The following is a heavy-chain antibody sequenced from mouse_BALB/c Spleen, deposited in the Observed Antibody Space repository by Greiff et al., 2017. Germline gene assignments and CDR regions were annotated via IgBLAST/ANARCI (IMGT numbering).Heavy chain of an antibody. J-gene: IGHJ3*01. CDR1: GFNIKDYY. CDR3: NARNDYVGFAY. Sequence: VQLQQSGAELVRSGASVKLSCTASGFNIKDYYMHWVKQRPEQGLEWIGWIDPENGDTEYAPKFQGKATMTADTSSNTAYLQLSSLTSEDTAVYYCNARNDYVGFAYWGQGTLVTVSA. CDR2: IDPENGDT. V-gene: IGHV14-4*02. D-gene: IGHD2-14*01.